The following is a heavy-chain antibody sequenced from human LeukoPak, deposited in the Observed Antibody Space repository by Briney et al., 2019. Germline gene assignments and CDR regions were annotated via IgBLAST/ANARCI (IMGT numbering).Heavy chain of an antibody. D-gene: IGHD1-14*01. CDR1: GGTFSSYA. CDR2: IIPIFGTA. V-gene: IGHV1-69*13. CDR3: ARLGTNPLQYYFDY. Sequence: ASVKVSCKGSGGTFSSYAISWVRQAPGQGLEWMGGIIPIFGTANYAQKFQGRVTITADESTSTAYIDLNSLRSEDTAVYYCARLGTNPLQYYFDYWGQGTLVTVSS. J-gene: IGHJ4*02.